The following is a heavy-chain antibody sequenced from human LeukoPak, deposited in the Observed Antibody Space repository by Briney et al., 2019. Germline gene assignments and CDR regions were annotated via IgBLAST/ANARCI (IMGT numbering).Heavy chain of an antibody. CDR2: IYVSGST. CDR3: ARHLFGEAFDI. D-gene: IGHD3-10*02. V-gene: IGHV4-39*01. Sequence: KTSETLSLTCAVPSGSISSSSYYWGWIRQPPGQGREWIGSIYVSGSTYYNPSLKSRFTISVDTSKNQFSLKLSSVTAADTAVYYCARHLFGEAFDIWGQGTMVTVSS. CDR1: SGSISSSSYY. J-gene: IGHJ3*02.